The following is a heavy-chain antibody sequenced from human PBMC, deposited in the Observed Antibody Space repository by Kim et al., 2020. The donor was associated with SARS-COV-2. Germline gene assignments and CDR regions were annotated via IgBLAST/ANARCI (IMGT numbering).Heavy chain of an antibody. J-gene: IGHJ4*02. CDR2: IYYSGST. CDR1: GGSISSSSYY. D-gene: IGHD2-15*01. CDR3: ARQLRTGGIVVVVAAIGQCFDY. V-gene: IGHV4-39*01. Sequence: SETLSLTCTVSGGSISSSSYYWGWIRQPPGKGLEWIGSIYYSGSTYYNPSLKSRVTISVDTSKNQFSLKLSSVTAADTAVYYCARQLRTGGIVVVVAAIGQCFDYWGRGTLVTVSS.